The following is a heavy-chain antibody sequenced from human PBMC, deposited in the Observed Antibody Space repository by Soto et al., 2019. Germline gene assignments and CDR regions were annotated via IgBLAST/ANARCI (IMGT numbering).Heavy chain of an antibody. CDR2: ISGYNGNT. V-gene: IGHV1-18*01. CDR1: GYTFTNYG. J-gene: IGHJ6*02. CDR3: AREGQAPYYYYGMDV. Sequence: QVQVVQSGDEVKKPGASVKVSCKASGYTFTNYGFSWVRQAPGQGLEWMGWISGYNGNTKYAEKFQGRVTMTTDTSTSPAHMELRSLRSDDTAVYYCAREGQAPYYYYGMDVWGQGTAVTVPS.